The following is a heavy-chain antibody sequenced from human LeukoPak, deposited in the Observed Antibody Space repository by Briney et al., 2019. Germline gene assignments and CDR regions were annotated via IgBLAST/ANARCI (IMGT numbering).Heavy chain of an antibody. Sequence: SETLSLTCAVYGGSFGGYYWSWIRQPPGKGLEWIGEINHSGSTNYNPSLKSRVTISVDTSKNQFSLKLSSVTAADTAVYYCARGNGGVEDYWGQGTLVTVSS. CDR3: ARGNGGVEDY. D-gene: IGHD3-16*01. J-gene: IGHJ4*02. V-gene: IGHV4-34*01. CDR1: GGSFGGYY. CDR2: INHSGST.